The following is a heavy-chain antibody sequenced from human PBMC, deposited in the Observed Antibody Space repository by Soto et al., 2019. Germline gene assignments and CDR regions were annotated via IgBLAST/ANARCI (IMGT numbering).Heavy chain of an antibody. V-gene: IGHV3-48*02. D-gene: IGHD1-26*01. J-gene: IGHJ5*02. CDR1: GFTFSSYS. Sequence: PGGSLRLSCAASGFTFSSYSMNWVRQAPGKGLEWVSYISSSSSTIYYADSVKGRFTISRDNAKNSLYLQMNSLRDEDTAVYYCARGDQVGATTAWFDPWGQGTLVTVSS. CDR3: ARGDQVGATTAWFDP. CDR2: ISSSSSTI.